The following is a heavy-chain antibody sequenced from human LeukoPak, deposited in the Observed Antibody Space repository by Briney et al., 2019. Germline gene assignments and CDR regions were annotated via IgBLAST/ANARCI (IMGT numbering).Heavy chain of an antibody. J-gene: IGHJ4*02. Sequence: PGGSLRLSCAASGFTFSSYSMNWVRQAPGKGLEWVSYISSSSSTIYYADSVKGRFTISRDNAKNSLYLQMNSLRAEDTALYHCARGYCSGGSCYLLDYWGQGILVTASS. D-gene: IGHD2-15*01. V-gene: IGHV3-48*04. CDR2: ISSSSSTI. CDR1: GFTFSSYS. CDR3: ARGYCSGGSCYLLDY.